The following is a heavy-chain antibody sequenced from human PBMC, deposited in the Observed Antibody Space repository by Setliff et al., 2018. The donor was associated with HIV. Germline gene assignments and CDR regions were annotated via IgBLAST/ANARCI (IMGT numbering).Heavy chain of an antibody. V-gene: IGHV3-21*01. CDR1: GFTFTTST. Sequence: PGGSLRLSCAVSGFTFTTSTMNWVRQAPGKGLEWVASISSSGSYIHYADSVKGRFTISRDNAKNLVYLEMNSLKVEDTAVYYCARDATRGGDFDFWGQGTLVTVSS. D-gene: IGHD1-26*01. CDR3: ARDATRGGDFDF. J-gene: IGHJ4*02. CDR2: ISSSGSYI.